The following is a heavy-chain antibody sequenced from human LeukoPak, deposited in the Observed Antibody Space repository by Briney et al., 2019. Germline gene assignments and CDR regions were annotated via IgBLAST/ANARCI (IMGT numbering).Heavy chain of an antibody. V-gene: IGHV1-2*02. J-gene: IGHJ3*02. CDR2: INPNSGGT. D-gene: IGHD3-16*02. CDR3: ARLYDYVWGSYRYNDAFDI. CDR1: GYTFTSYA. Sequence: ASVKVSCKASGYTFTSYAMNWVRQAPGQGLEWMGWINPNSGGTNYAQKFQGRVTMTRDTSISTAYMELSRLRSDDTAVYYCARLYDYVWGSYRYNDAFDIWGQGTMVTVSS.